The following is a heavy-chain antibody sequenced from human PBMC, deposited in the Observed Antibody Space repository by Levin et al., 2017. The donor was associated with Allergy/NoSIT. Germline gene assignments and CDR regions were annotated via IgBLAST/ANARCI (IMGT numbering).Heavy chain of an antibody. CDR1: GYSFTSYW. J-gene: IGHJ6*03. CDR2: IYPGDSDT. Sequence: GGSLRLSCQGSGYSFTSYWIGWVRQMPGKGLEWMGIIYPGDSDTRYSPSFHGQVTISADKSISTAYLQWSSLKASDTAIYYCARRGTRDYYYYMDVWGKGTTVTVSS. D-gene: IGHD1-1*01. CDR3: ARRGTRDYYYYMDV. V-gene: IGHV5-51*01.